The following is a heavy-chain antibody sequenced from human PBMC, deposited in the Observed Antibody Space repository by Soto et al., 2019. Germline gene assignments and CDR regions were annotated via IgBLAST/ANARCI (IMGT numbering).Heavy chain of an antibody. CDR1: GGTFSSYA. V-gene: IGHV1-69*13. CDR3: ARDTYCTNGVCYTEDAFDI. J-gene: IGHJ3*02. CDR2: IIPIFGTA. Sequence: SVKVSCKASGGTFSSYAISWVRKATGQGLEWMGGIIPIFGTANYAQKFQGRVTITADESTSTAYMELSSLRSEDTAVYYCARDTYCTNGVCYTEDAFDIWGQGTMVTVSS. D-gene: IGHD2-8*01.